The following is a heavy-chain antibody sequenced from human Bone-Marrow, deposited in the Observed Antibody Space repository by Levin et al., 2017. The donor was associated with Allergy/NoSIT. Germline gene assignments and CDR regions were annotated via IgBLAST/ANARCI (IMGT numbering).Heavy chain of an antibody. Sequence: LSLPCAASGFTFSFSAMHWVRQAPGKGLEWVAVISSDGTNKYYGDSLRGRVTVSRDNSKNTVYLQMNSLRPDDTSVYYCARDLGRGSPTWQLTWGQGTLVSVS. CDR3: ARDLGRGSPTWQLT. CDR2: ISSDGTNK. J-gene: IGHJ4*02. D-gene: IGHD3-16*01. V-gene: IGHV3-30-3*01. CDR1: GFTFSFSA.